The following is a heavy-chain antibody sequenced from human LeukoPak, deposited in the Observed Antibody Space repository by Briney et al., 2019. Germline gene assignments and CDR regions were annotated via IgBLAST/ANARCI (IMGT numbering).Heavy chain of an antibody. CDR3: ARGTSWISPDWYMDV. J-gene: IGHJ6*03. Sequence: PGGSLRLSCEASGFTFSHYAMNWVRQAPGRGLEWVSSVGSSGSVHYADSVKGRFTISRDNPKTTLYLQMHRLRDEDTAIYYCARGTSWISPDWYMDVWGEGTTVTVSS. CDR2: VGSSGSV. D-gene: IGHD1-14*01. V-gene: IGHV3-23*01. CDR1: GFTFSHYA.